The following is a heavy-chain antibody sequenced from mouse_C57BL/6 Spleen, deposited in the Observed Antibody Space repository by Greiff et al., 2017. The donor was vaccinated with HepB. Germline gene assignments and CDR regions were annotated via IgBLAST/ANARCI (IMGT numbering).Heavy chain of an antibody. J-gene: IGHJ2*01. V-gene: IGHV1-74*01. Sequence: GQRKKKGEERGKKGEGGKGEGKEEGETGNSEGRKGGKQTPGQGLEWIGRIHPSDSDTNYNQKFKGKATLTVDKSSSTAYMQLSSLTSEDSAVYYCAIGDYDRGLDYWGQGTTLTVSS. D-gene: IGHD2-4*01. CDR3: AIGDYDRGLDY. CDR1: GETGNSEG. CDR2: IHPSDSDT.